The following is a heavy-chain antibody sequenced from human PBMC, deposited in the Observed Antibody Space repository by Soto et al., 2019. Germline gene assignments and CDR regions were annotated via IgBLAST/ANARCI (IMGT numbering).Heavy chain of an antibody. CDR3: AKGAVRGANVFDP. Sequence: EVQLVESGGGLIQPGGSLRLSCAVSGFSVSNNYMTWVRQAPGKGLEWVSLLQSDGKTYYADAVKGRFTISRDNSKNTLYLQMNSLRAEDTAVYYCAKGAVRGANVFDPWGQGTLVTVSS. D-gene: IGHD3-10*01. V-gene: IGHV3-53*01. CDR1: GFSVSNNY. CDR2: LQSDGKT. J-gene: IGHJ5*02.